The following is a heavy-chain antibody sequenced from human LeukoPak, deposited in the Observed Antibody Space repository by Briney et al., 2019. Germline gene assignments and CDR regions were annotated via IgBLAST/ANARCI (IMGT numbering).Heavy chain of an antibody. CDR2: ISGSGGST. V-gene: IGHV3-23*01. Sequence: GGSLRLSCAASGFTFSSYAMSWVRQAPGKGLEGVSAISGSGGSTYYADSVKGGFTISRDNSKNTLYLQMNSLRAEDTAVYYCAKARGEDFWSGYYRGYGMDVWGQGTTVTVSS. CDR3: AKARGEDFWSGYYRGYGMDV. D-gene: IGHD3-3*01. J-gene: IGHJ6*01. CDR1: GFTFSSYA.